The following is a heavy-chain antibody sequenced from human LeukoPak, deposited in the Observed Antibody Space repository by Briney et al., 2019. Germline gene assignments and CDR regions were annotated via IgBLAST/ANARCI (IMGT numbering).Heavy chain of an antibody. CDR2: ISAYNGNT. CDR3: AREYCGGDCYSRGGNWFDP. J-gene: IGHJ5*02. D-gene: IGHD2-21*02. Sequence: RASVKVSCKASGYTFTSYGISWVRQAPGQGLEWMGWISAYNGNTNYAQKLQGRVTMTTDTSTSTAYMELRSLRSDDTAVYYCAREYCGGDCYSRGGNWFDPWGQGTLVTVSS. CDR1: GYTFTSYG. V-gene: IGHV1-18*01.